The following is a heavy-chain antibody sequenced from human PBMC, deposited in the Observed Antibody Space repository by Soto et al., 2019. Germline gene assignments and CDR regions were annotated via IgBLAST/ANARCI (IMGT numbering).Heavy chain of an antibody. Sequence: SLTCTVSGDSISSYYWSWIRQPPGKGLEWIGYIHYSGSTNYNPSLKSRVTISVDTSKNQFSLKLSSVTAADTAVYYCARREQLLYYFDYWGQGTLVTVSS. CDR2: IHYSGST. CDR3: ARREQLLYYFDY. D-gene: IGHD2-2*01. J-gene: IGHJ4*02. V-gene: IGHV4-59*01. CDR1: GDSISSYY.